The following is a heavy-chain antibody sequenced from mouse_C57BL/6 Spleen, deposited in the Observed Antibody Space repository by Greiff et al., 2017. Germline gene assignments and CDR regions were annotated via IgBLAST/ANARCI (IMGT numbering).Heavy chain of an antibody. D-gene: IGHD4-1*01. CDR1: GYTFTSYW. V-gene: IGHV1-64*01. J-gene: IGHJ2*01. CDR3: ARHDWERDYFDY. CDR2: IHPNSGST. Sequence: QVQLQQPGAELVKPGASVKLSCKASGYTFTSYWMHWVKQRPGQGLEWIGMIHPNSGSTNYNEKFKSKATLTVDKSSSTAYMQLSSLTSEDSAVDYCARHDWERDYFDYWGQGTTLTVSS.